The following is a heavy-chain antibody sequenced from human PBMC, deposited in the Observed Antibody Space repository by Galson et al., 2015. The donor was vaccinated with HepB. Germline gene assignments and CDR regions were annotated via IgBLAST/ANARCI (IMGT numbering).Heavy chain of an antibody. D-gene: IGHD4-11*01. CDR3: ARLYDYSNYPIGMDV. V-gene: IGHV5-51*01. J-gene: IGHJ6*02. Sequence: QSGAEVKKPGESLKISCKGSGYSFTSCWIGWVRQMPGKGLEWMGIIYPGDSDTRYSPSFQGQVTISADKSISTAYLQWSSLKASDTAMYYCARLYDYSNYPIGMDVWGQGTTVTVSS. CDR2: IYPGDSDT. CDR1: GYSFTSCW.